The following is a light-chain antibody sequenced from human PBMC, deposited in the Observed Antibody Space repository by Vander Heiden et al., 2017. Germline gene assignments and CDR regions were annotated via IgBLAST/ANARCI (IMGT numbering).Light chain of an antibody. Sequence: SYALPPPPSASAAPAQTARIICWGNNTSSKSGYWYQQKPGQAPVLVVEDGDDRPSGIPERFSGSNSENTATLTISRVRAEDEADYYCQVWDSSSNHVVFGGGTKVTVL. CDR3: QVWDSSSNHVV. V-gene: IGLV3-21*02. CDR2: DGD. CDR1: NTSSKS. J-gene: IGLJ2*01.